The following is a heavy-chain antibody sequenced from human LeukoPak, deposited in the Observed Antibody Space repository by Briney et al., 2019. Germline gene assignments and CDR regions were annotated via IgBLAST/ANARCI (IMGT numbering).Heavy chain of an antibody. V-gene: IGHV3-30*04. CDR2: ISYDGSNK. J-gene: IGHJ4*02. D-gene: IGHD6-13*01. CDR1: GFTFSSYA. CDR3: AREVSSRIDFDY. Sequence: GGSLRLSCAASGFTFSSYAMHWVRQAPGKGLEWVAVISYDGSNKYYADSVKGRFTTSRDNSKNTLYLQMNSLRAEDTAVYYCAREVSSRIDFDYWGQGTLVTVSS.